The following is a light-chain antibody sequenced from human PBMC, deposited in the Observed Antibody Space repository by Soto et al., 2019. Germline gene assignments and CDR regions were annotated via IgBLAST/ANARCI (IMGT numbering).Light chain of an antibody. CDR3: AAWDNSLDGVV. Sequence: QSVLTQPPSASGTPGQRVTISCSGSSSNIGSNYVYWYQQLPGTAPKLLIYKNNQRPSGVPDRFSGSKSGTSASLAISGLRSDDEADYYCAAWDNSLDGVVFGGGTKLTVL. CDR2: KNN. J-gene: IGLJ2*01. CDR1: SSNIGSNY. V-gene: IGLV1-47*01.